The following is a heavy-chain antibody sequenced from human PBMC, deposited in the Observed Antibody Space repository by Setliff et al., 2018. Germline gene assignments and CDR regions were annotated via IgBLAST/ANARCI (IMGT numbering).Heavy chain of an antibody. Sequence: GGSLRLSCAASRFTFSNYAMSWVRQAPGKGLEWVSAISASGRTTYSADSVKGRFTISRDNSKNTVYLRMNALGAEDTGLYYCARDRGQVTVNNRYGFYYYGMDVWGQGTTVTVSS. CDR2: ISASGRTT. D-gene: IGHD3-16*02. V-gene: IGHV3-23*01. J-gene: IGHJ6*02. CDR1: RFTFSNYA. CDR3: ARDRGQVTVNNRYGFYYYGMDV.